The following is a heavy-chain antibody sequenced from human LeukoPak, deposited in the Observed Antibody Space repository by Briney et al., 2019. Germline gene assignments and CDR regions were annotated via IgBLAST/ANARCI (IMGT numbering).Heavy chain of an antibody. CDR3: ARDALIDYYDSSGPHDY. Sequence: ASVKVSCKASGGTFSSYAISWVRQAPGQGLEWMGRIIPIFGTANYAQKFQGRVTITTDESTSTAYMELSSLRSEDTAVYYCARDALIDYYDSSGPHDYWGKGTLSPSPQ. J-gene: IGHJ4*02. V-gene: IGHV1-69*05. D-gene: IGHD3-22*01. CDR1: GGTFSSYA. CDR2: IIPIFGTA.